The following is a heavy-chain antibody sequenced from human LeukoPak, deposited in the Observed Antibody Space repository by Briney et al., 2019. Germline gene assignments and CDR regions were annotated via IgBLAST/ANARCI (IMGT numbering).Heavy chain of an antibody. CDR3: ARDLHV. CDR2: INSDGSST. J-gene: IGHJ6*04. CDR1: GFTFSNFW. D-gene: IGHD4-11*01. Sequence: GGSLRFSCAASGFTFSNFWLHWVRQAPGKGLVWVSRINSDGSSTNYADSVKGRFTISRDNAKNTLYLQMDSLSAEDTAVYYCARDLHVWGKGTTVTISS. V-gene: IGHV3-74*01.